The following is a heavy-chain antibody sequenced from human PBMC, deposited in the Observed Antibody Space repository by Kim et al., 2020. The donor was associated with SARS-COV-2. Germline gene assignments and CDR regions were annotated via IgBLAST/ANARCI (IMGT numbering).Heavy chain of an antibody. V-gene: IGHV4-34*01. CDR3: ARYDSSGYYYFGY. CDR1: GGSPSGYY. CDR2: INHSGST. D-gene: IGHD3-22*01. Sequence: SETLSLTCAVYGGSPSGYYWSWIRQPPGKGLEWIGEINHSGSTNYNPSLKSRVTISVDTSKNQFSLKLSSVTAADTAVYYCARYDSSGYYYFGYWGQGTL. J-gene: IGHJ4*02.